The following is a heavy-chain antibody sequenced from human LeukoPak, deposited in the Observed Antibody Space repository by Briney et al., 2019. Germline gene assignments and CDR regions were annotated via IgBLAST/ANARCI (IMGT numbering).Heavy chain of an antibody. CDR1: GYTFSSYG. CDR2: ISAYNGNT. CDR3: ARDCENYSGGSCYAAYNWFDP. J-gene: IGHJ5*02. Sequence: GASVKVSCKASGYTFSSYGISWVRQAPGQGLEWMGWISAYNGNTNYAQKLQGRVTMTTDTSTSTAYMELRSLRSDDTAVYYCARDCENYSGGSCYAAYNWFDPWGRGPLVTVSS. V-gene: IGHV1-18*01. D-gene: IGHD2-15*01.